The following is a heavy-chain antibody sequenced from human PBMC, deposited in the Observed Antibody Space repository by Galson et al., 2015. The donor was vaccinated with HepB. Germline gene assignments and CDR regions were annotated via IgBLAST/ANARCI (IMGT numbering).Heavy chain of an antibody. D-gene: IGHD1-26*01. J-gene: IGHJ4*02. CDR1: GFTVSSNY. V-gene: IGHV3-53*05. CDR2: IYSGGST. CDR3: VKDLQTSETFDY. Sequence: SLRPSCAASGFTVSSNYMSWVRQAPGKGLEWVSVIYSGGSTYYADSVKGRFTISRDNSKNTLYLQMSSLRAEDTAVYYCVKDLQTSETFDYWGQGTLVTVSS.